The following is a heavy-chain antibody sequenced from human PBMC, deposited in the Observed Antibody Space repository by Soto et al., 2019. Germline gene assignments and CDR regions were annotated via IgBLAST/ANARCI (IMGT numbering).Heavy chain of an antibody. CDR3: ARTGYYCSGGSCYSLRYYYYGMDV. CDR1: GGSFSGYY. CDR2: INHSGST. Sequence: ETLSLTCAVYGGSFSGYYWSWIRQPPGKGLEWIGEINHSGSTNYNPSLKSRVTISVDTSKNQFSLKLSSVTAADTAVYYCARTGYYCSGGSCYSLRYYYYGMDVWGQGTKVTVSS. D-gene: IGHD2-15*01. J-gene: IGHJ6*02. V-gene: IGHV4-34*01.